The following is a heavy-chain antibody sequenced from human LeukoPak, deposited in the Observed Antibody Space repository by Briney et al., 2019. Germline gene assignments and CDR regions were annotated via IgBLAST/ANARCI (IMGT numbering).Heavy chain of an antibody. V-gene: IGHV4-59*01. J-gene: IGHJ3*02. CDR2: IYYSGST. CDR3: ARDLGVMVRAFDI. D-gene: IGHD5-18*01. CDR1: GGSITSYY. Sequence: SETLSLTCTVSGGSITSYYWNWIRQPPGQGLEWIGYIYYSGSTNYNPSLKSRVTISVDTSKNQISLKLSSVTAADTAVYYCARDLGVMVRAFDIWGQGTMVTVSS.